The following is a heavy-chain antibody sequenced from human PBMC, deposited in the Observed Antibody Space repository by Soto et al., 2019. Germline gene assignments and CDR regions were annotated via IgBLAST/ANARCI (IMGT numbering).Heavy chain of an antibody. CDR3: VRETHDPRDY. V-gene: IGHV3-21*06. J-gene: IGHJ4*02. Sequence: EVQLVESGGGLVKSGGSLRLSCVTSGFIMSNYRLNWVRQSPGKGLEWVSLIQSGSGRTFYADSVRGRFTISRDDAQSSVFLQMNALRAEDTAVYYCVRETHDPRDYWGQGTLVTVSS. CDR2: IQSGSGRT. CDR1: GFIMSNYR.